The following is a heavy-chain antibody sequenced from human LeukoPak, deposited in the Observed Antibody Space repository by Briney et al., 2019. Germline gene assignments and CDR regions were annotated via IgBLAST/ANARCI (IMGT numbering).Heavy chain of an antibody. V-gene: IGHV4-39*01. J-gene: IGHJ4*02. D-gene: IGHD3-3*01. CDR1: GGSISSSSYY. CDR3: ARITIFGVVIMTNYFDY. CDR2: IYYSGST. Sequence: PSETLSLTCTVSGGSISSSSYYWGWSRQPPGNGLEWIGSIYYSGSTYYNPSLKSRVTISVDTSKNQFSLKLSSVTAADTAVYYCARITIFGVVIMTNYFDYWGQGTLVTVSS.